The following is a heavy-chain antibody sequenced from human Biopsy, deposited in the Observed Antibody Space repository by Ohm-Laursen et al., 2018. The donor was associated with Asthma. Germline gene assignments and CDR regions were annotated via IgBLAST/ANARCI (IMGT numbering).Heavy chain of an antibody. J-gene: IGHJ3*02. CDR1: GFAVSRDH. Sequence: SLRLSCAASGFAVSRDHMFWVRQAPGKGLEWVSVIYSGGTSHTADSVRGRFTISRDYSKNTLYLQMNSLRAEDTAVHYCARAYGGSFFSGSFDIWGQGTMVTVSS. V-gene: IGHV3-53*01. CDR2: IYSGGTS. CDR3: ARAYGGSFFSGSFDI. D-gene: IGHD4-23*01.